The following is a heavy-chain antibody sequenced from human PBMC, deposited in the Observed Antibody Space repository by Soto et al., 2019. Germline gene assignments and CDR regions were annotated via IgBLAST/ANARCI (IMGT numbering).Heavy chain of an antibody. D-gene: IGHD6-13*01. J-gene: IGHJ4*02. CDR2: ISWDGGST. Sequence: EVQLVESGGVVVQPGGSLRLSCAASGFTFDDYTMHWVRQAPGKGLEWVSLISWDGGSTYYADSVKGRFTISRDNSKNSLYLQMNSLRTEDTALYYCAKDMGIAAAGTLGFDYWGQGTLVTVSS. CDR3: AKDMGIAAAGTLGFDY. V-gene: IGHV3-43*01. CDR1: GFTFDDYT.